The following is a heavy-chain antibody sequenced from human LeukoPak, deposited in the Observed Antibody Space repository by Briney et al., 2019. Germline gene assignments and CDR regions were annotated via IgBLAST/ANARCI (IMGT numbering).Heavy chain of an antibody. CDR2: ISGTGGTT. CDR1: GFTFSSSA. CDR3: AKGSATTTSTQVDF. V-gene: IGHV3-23*01. D-gene: IGHD2-2*01. J-gene: IGHJ4*02. Sequence: GGSLRLSCAASGFTFSSSAMNWARQAPGKGLEWVSVISGTGGTTYYADSVKGRFTISRDNSKNTLYLQMSNLRAEDTALYYCAKGSATTTSTQVDFWGQGTLVTVSS.